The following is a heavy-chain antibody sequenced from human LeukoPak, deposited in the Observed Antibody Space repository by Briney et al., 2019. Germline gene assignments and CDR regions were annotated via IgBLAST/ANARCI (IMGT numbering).Heavy chain of an antibody. V-gene: IGHV4-39*01. Sequence: SETLSLTCTVSAGSISSTNYYWGWIRQPPGKGLEWIGSVSYSGSAYYNPSLRSRVTISLDTSKKQLSLKLNSVTAADTAIYYCARHNGGGVGSYVAPGPPDYFDYWGQGTLVTVSS. CDR1: AGSISSTNYY. J-gene: IGHJ4*02. D-gene: IGHD1-26*01. CDR2: VSYSGSA. CDR3: ARHNGGGVGSYVAPGPPDYFDY.